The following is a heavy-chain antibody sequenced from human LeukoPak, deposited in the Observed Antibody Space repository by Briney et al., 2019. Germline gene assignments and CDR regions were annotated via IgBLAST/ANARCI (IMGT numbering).Heavy chain of an antibody. CDR1: GFTFSSYA. V-gene: IGHV3-33*08. CDR2: IWYDGSNK. J-gene: IGHJ3*02. D-gene: IGHD2-21*02. Sequence: GGSLRLSCAASGFTFSSYAMHWVRQAPGKGLEWVAVIWYDGSNKYYADSVKGRFTISRDNSKNTLYLQMNSLRAEDTAVYYCARVHPVTNDAFDIWGQGTMVTVSS. CDR3: ARVHPVTNDAFDI.